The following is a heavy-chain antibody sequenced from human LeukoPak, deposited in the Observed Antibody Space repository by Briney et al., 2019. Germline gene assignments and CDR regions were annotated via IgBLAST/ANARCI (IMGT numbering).Heavy chain of an antibody. D-gene: IGHD3-16*02. CDR3: ARGVISAEYLQH. J-gene: IGHJ1*01. V-gene: IGHV3-11*06. CDR2: ISSSSSYA. CDR1: GFTFSDYY. Sequence: GGSLRLSCAASGFTFSDYYMCWLRQAPGKGLEWVSYISSSSSYANYADSVKGRFTISRDNAKNSLYLQMNSLRAEDTAVYYCARGVISAEYLQHWGQGTLVTVSS.